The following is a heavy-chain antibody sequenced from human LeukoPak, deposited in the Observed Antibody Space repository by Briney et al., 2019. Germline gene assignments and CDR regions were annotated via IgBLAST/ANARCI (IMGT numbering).Heavy chain of an antibody. Sequence: SVKVSCKASGGTFSSYAISWVRQAPGQGLEWMGGIIPIFGTANYAQKFQGRVTITTDESTSTAYMELSSLRSEDTAVYYCARGAGTMVRGVIIARMDVWGEGTTVTVSS. CDR3: ARGAGTMVRGVIIARMDV. D-gene: IGHD3-10*01. J-gene: IGHJ6*03. CDR2: IIPIFGTA. CDR1: GGTFSSYA. V-gene: IGHV1-69*05.